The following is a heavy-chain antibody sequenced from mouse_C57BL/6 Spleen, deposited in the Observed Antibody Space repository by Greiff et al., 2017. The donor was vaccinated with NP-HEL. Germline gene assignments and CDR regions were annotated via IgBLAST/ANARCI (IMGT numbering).Heavy chain of an antibody. J-gene: IGHJ4*01. CDR2: INPNNGGT. CDR3: AREERGLRRGGKMDY. CDR1: GYTFTDYY. Sequence: EVQVVESGPELVKPGASVKISCKASGYTFTDYYMNWVKQSHGKSLEWIGDINPNNGGTSYNQKFKGKATLTVDKSSSTAYMELRSLTSEDSAVYYCAREERGLRRGGKMDYWGQGTSVTVSS. V-gene: IGHV1-26*01. D-gene: IGHD2-4*01.